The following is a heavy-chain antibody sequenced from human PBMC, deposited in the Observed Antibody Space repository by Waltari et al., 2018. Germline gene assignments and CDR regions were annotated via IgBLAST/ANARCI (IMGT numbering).Heavy chain of an antibody. CDR3: ARGYTHDFWSGYPGAFDI. CDR1: GYSISSGYY. D-gene: IGHD3-3*01. J-gene: IGHJ3*02. Sequence: QVQLQESGPGLVKPSEPLSLTCAVSGYSISSGYYWGSILQPPGQGLEWIGSIYHSGSTYYNPSLKSRVTISVDTSKNQFSLKLSSVTAADTAVYYCARGYTHDFWSGYPGAFDIWGQGTMVTVSS. CDR2: IYHSGST. V-gene: IGHV4-38-2*01.